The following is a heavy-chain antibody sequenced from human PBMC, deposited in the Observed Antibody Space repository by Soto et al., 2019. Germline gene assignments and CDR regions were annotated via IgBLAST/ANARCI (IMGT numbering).Heavy chain of an antibody. CDR1: GGSISSSNW. V-gene: IGHV4-4*02. D-gene: IGHD6-13*01. CDR2: IYHSGST. Sequence: SDTLSLTCAVSGGSISSSNWWSWGRQPPGKGLEWMGEIYHSGSTNYNPSLKSRVTISVDKSKNQFSLKLSSVTAADTAVYSCARLSSRYSSSWYLGYYYYGMDVWGQGTTVTVSS. CDR3: ARLSSRYSSSWYLGYYYYGMDV. J-gene: IGHJ6*02.